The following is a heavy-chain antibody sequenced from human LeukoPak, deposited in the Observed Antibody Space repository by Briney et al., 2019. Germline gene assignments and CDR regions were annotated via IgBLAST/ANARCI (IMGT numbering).Heavy chain of an antibody. D-gene: IGHD5-18*01. V-gene: IGHV1-2*02. Sequence: ASVKVSCKASGYTFTGYYMHWVRQAPGQGLEWMGWINPNSGGTNYAQKFQGRVTMTRDTSISTAYMELSRLRSDDTAVYYCARERSVYTAMVTIWFDPWGQGTLVTVSS. CDR2: INPNSGGT. CDR3: ARERSVYTAMVTIWFDP. CDR1: GYTFTGYY. J-gene: IGHJ5*02.